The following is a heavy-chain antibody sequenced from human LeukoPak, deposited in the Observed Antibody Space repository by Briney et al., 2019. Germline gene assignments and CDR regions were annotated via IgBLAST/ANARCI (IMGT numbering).Heavy chain of an antibody. CDR1: GGSISSGGYY. V-gene: IGHV4-30-2*01. D-gene: IGHD2-2*01. CDR3: ARGSYCSSTSCHFPFDY. Sequence: SQTLSLTCTVSGGSISSGGYYWSWIRQPPGKGLEWIGYIYHSGSTYYNPSLKSRVTISVDRSKNQSSLKLSSVTAADTAVYYCARGSYCSSTSCHFPFDYWGQGTLVTVSS. CDR2: IYHSGST. J-gene: IGHJ4*02.